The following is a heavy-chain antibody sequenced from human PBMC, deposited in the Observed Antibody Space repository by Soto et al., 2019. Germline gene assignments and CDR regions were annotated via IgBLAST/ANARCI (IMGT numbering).Heavy chain of an antibody. CDR2: IIPIFGTA. CDR3: AREPTYCSSTSCPYGDAFDI. J-gene: IGHJ3*02. V-gene: IGHV1-69*13. Sequence: GASVKVSCKASGGTFSSCAISWVRQAPGQGLEWMGGIIPIFGTANYAQKFQGRVTITADESTSTAYMELSSLRSEDTAVYYCAREPTYCSSTSCPYGDAFDIWGQGTMVTVSS. D-gene: IGHD2-2*01. CDR1: GGTFSSCA.